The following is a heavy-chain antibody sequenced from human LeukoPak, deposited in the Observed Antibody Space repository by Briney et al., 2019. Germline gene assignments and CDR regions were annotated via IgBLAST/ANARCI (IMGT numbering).Heavy chain of an antibody. CDR1: GGSISSSSYY. CDR3: ASVKYSGSYYFPAFDI. J-gene: IGHJ3*02. D-gene: IGHD1-26*01. CDR2: IYYSGST. V-gene: IGHV4-39*07. Sequence: SETLSLTCTVSGGSISSSSYYWGWIRQPPGEGLEWIGSIYYSGSTYYNPSLKSRVTISVDTSKNQFSLKLSSVTAADTAVYYCASVKYSGSYYFPAFDIWGQGTMVTVSS.